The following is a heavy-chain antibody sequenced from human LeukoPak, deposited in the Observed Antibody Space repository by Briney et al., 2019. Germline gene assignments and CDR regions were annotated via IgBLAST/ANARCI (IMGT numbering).Heavy chain of an antibody. CDR3: ARQFEGGNSIDY. CDR1: GYTFTGSH. Sequence: ASVKVSCKASGYTFTGSHMHWVRQAPGQGLEWMGWINPHNGDTNFAQKFQGRVTMTRDTSISTAYMELSRLRSDDTAVYYCARQFEGGNSIDYWGQGTLVTVSS. D-gene: IGHD4-23*01. CDR2: INPHNGDT. J-gene: IGHJ4*02. V-gene: IGHV1-2*02.